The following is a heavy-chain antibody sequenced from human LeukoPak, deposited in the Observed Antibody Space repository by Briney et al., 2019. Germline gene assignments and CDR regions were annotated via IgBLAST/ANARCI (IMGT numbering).Heavy chain of an antibody. CDR1: GLTFSSCG. CDR3: ATETIGRHYDY. D-gene: IGHD1-14*01. J-gene: IGHJ4*02. Sequence: KSGGSLRLSCAASGLTFSSCGFNWVRQAPGKGLEWVSSIGPTGTDRYYADSVRGRFTISRDNAKNSMYLQMDSLRDEDTAFYYCATETIGRHYDYWGQGTLLTVSS. CDR2: IGPTGTDR. V-gene: IGHV3-21*01.